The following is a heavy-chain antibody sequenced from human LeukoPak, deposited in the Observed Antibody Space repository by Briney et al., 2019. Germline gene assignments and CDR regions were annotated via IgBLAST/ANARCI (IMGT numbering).Heavy chain of an antibody. CDR1: GFTFSSYS. V-gene: IGHV3-48*02. CDR3: ARDDRYSFDY. CDR2: IGTSSSTT. J-gene: IGHJ4*02. Sequence: GSLRLSCAASGFTFSSYSMNWVRQAPGAGLEWVSYIGTSSSTTDYADSVKGRFTISRDDARNSLYLLMNSLRDEDTAVYYCARDDRYSFDYWGQGTQVTVSS. D-gene: IGHD5-12*01.